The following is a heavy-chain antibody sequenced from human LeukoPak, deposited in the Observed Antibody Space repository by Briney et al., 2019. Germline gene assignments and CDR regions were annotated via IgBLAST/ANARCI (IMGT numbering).Heavy chain of an antibody. D-gene: IGHD4-23*01. CDR3: ARGLLRWYPGAFDI. CDR1: GGTFSSYA. J-gene: IGHJ3*02. CDR2: IIPIFGTA. Sequence: ASVKVSCKASGGTFSSYAISWVRQAPGQGLEWMGGIIPIFGTANYARKFQGRVTITADESTSTAYMELSSLRSEDTAVYYCARGLLRWYPGAFDIWGQGTMVTVSS. V-gene: IGHV1-69*13.